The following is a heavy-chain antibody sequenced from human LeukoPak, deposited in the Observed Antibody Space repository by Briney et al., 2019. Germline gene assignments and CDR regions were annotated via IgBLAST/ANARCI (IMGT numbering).Heavy chain of an antibody. Sequence: PGESLRLSCVASGFTFRNYWMSWVRQAPGKGLEWVANIKQDGSEKYYADSVKGWFTISRDDTENSVYLQMNNLRAEDTAVYYCARDGIDYWGQGTLVTVSS. D-gene: IGHD1-26*01. V-gene: IGHV3-7*04. CDR3: ARDGIDY. CDR2: IKQDGSEK. J-gene: IGHJ4*02. CDR1: GFTFRNYW.